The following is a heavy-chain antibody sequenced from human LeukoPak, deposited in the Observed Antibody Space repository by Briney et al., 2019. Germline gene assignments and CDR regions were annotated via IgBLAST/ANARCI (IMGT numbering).Heavy chain of an antibody. CDR1: GFTFSSYA. CDR3: AKTPRLTAAGIFIDAFDI. J-gene: IGHJ3*02. Sequence: GGSLRLSCAASGFTFSSYAMSWVRQAPGKGLEWVSAISGSGRSTYYADSVKGRFTISRDNSKNTLYLQMNSLRAEDTAVYYCAKTPRLTAAGIFIDAFDIWGQGTMVTVSS. CDR2: ISGSGRST. V-gene: IGHV3-23*01. D-gene: IGHD6-13*01.